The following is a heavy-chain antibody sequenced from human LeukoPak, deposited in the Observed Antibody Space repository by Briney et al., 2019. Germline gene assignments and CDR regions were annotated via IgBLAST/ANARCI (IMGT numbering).Heavy chain of an antibody. Sequence: PSETLSLTCAVYGGSFSGYYWSWIRQPPGKGLEWIGEINHSGSTNYNPSLKSRVTISVDTSKNQFSLKLSSVTAADTAVYYCARERAAAGTSFLHWGQGTLVTVSS. V-gene: IGHV4-34*01. D-gene: IGHD6-13*01. CDR1: GGSFSGYY. CDR3: ARERAAAGTSFLH. CDR2: INHSGST. J-gene: IGHJ1*01.